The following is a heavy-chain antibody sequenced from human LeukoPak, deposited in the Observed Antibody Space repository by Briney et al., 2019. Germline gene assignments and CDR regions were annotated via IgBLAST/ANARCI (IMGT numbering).Heavy chain of an antibody. V-gene: IGHV3-23*01. CDR2: ISGSGGST. D-gene: IGHD3-22*01. Sequence: GGSLRLSCAASGFTFSSYAMSWVRQAPGKGLEWVSAISGSGGSTYYADSVKGRFTISRDSSKNTLYLQMNSLRVEDTAVYYCAKEFPLNYYDSSGYPHWGQGTLVTVSS. CDR1: GFTFSSYA. J-gene: IGHJ4*02. CDR3: AKEFPLNYYDSSGYPH.